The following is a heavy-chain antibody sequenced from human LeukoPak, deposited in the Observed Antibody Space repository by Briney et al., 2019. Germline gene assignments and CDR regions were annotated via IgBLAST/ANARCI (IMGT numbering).Heavy chain of an antibody. CDR1: GYTLTRYY. J-gene: IGHJ4*02. CDR3: ARDYSGRSQALDY. CDR2: IQSSSGST. V-gene: IGHV1-46*01. Sequence: GASAKVSCKASGYTLTRYYVHWVRQAPGQGLEWMGMIQSSSGSTTYAQKFQGRVTMTRDTSTSTVYMELSSLGSEDTAVYYCARDYSGRSQALDYWGQGTLVTVSS. D-gene: IGHD6-19*01.